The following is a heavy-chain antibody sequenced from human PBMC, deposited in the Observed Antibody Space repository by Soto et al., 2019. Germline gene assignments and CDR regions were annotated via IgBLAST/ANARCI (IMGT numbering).Heavy chain of an antibody. Sequence: SETLSLTCTVSGGSITNDDYYWSWIRQPPGKGLEWIGYIYYSGSSYYNPSLKSRVTISVDTSKNQFSLKLNSVTAADTAVYYCAGRTVVVATTRVLGYYLDSWGQGTLVTVSS. CDR3: AGRTVVVATTRVLGYYLDS. CDR1: GGSITNDDYY. V-gene: IGHV4-30-4*01. J-gene: IGHJ4*02. D-gene: IGHD2-15*01. CDR2: IYYSGSS.